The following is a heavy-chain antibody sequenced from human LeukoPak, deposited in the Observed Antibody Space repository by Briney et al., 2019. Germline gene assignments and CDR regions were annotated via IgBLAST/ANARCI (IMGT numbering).Heavy chain of an antibody. J-gene: IGHJ4*02. D-gene: IGHD1-26*01. Sequence: SETLTLTCAVYGGSFSGYYWSWIRQPPGKGLEWIGEINHSGSTNYNPSLKSRVTISVDKSKNQFSLKLSSVTAADTAVYYCARGWELLTFDYWGQGTLVTVSS. CDR1: GGSFSGYY. CDR3: ARGWELLTFDY. CDR2: INHSGST. V-gene: IGHV4-34*01.